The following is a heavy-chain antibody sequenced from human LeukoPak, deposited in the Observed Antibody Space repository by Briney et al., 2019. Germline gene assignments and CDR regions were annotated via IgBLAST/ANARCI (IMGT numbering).Heavy chain of an antibody. CDR3: ARDDGDGYSSSWLRY. CDR1: GFTVSSNY. Sequence: GGSLRLSCAASGFTVSSNYMSWVRQAPGKGLEWVSVIYSGGSTYYADSVKGRFTISRDNSKNTLYLQMNSLRAEDTAVYYCARDDGDGYSSSWLRYWGQGTLVTVSS. V-gene: IGHV3-53*01. D-gene: IGHD6-13*01. J-gene: IGHJ4*02. CDR2: IYSGGST.